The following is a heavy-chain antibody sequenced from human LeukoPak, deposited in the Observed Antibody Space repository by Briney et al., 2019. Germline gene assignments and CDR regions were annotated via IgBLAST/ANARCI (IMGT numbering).Heavy chain of an antibody. CDR2: ISSSSSYI. CDR3: AGATYYYDSSGYSPDY. J-gene: IGHJ4*02. V-gene: IGHV3-21*01. Sequence: PGGSLRLSCAASGFTFSSYSMNWVRQAPGKGLEWVSSISSSSSYIYYADSVKGRFTISRDNAKNSLYLQMNSLRAEDTAVYYCAGATYYYDSSGYSPDYWGQGTLVTVSS. D-gene: IGHD3-22*01. CDR1: GFTFSSYS.